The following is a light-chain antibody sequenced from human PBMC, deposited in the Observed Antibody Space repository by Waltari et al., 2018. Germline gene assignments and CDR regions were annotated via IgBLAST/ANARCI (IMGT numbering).Light chain of an antibody. CDR2: DDS. V-gene: IGLV3-21*02. CDR3: QVWDGSSDHVV. J-gene: IGLJ2*01. Sequence: SYVLTQPPSVSVAPGQTARITCGGNKIGSKSVHWYQQKPGQAPLLVVYDDSDRPSGIPERFSGSNSGNTDTLTISRVEAGDEADYYCQVWDGSSDHVVFGGGTKLTVL. CDR1: KIGSKS.